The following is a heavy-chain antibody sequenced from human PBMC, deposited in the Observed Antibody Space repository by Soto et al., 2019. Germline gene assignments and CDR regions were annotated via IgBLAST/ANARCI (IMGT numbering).Heavy chain of an antibody. CDR2: IYYSGST. Sequence: SETLSLTCTVSGGSISSYYWSWIRQPPGKGLEWIGYIYYSGSTNYNPSLKSRVTISVDTSKNQFSLKLSSVTAADTAVYYCAREGGQQSLAFDYWGQGTLVTVSS. J-gene: IGHJ4*02. V-gene: IGHV4-59*01. CDR3: AREGGQQSLAFDY. D-gene: IGHD6-19*01. CDR1: GGSISSYY.